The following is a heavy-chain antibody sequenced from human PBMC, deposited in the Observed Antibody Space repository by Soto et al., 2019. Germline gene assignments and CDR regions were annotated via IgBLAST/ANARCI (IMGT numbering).Heavy chain of an antibody. J-gene: IGHJ5*02. CDR3: TTGVYYDFWSGHNWFDP. CDR1: GFTFSNAW. D-gene: IGHD3-3*01. CDR2: IKSKTDGGTT. V-gene: IGHV3-15*01. Sequence: GGSLRLSCAASGFTFSNAWMSWVRQAPGKGLEWVGRIKSKTDGGTTDYAAPVKGRFTISRDDSKNTLYLQMNSLKTEDTAVYYCTTGVYYDFWSGHNWFDPWGQGTLVTVSS.